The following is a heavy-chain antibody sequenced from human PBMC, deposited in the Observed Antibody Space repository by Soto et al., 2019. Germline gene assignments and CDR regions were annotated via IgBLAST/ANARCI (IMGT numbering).Heavy chain of an antibody. D-gene: IGHD5-12*01. CDR2: ISSSSSTI. J-gene: IGHJ4*01. Sequence: DVQLVESGGGLVQPGGSLRLSCAASGFTFRSYNMNWVRQAPGKGLDWLSYISSSSSTIYYADSVKGRFTISRDNAKNSLSLQMNSLRDDDTAMYYCARGGTIAVTTIGDYWGQGTLVTVSS. CDR3: ARGGTIAVTTIGDY. CDR1: GFTFRSYN. V-gene: IGHV3-48*02.